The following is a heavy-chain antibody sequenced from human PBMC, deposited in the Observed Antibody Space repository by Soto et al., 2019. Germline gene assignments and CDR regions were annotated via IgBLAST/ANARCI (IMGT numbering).Heavy chain of an antibody. J-gene: IGHJ4*02. CDR3: ARDGHLLWFGELNYFDY. CDR1: GYTFTSYG. CDR2: ISAYNGNT. V-gene: IGHV1-18*01. D-gene: IGHD3-10*01. Sequence: QVQLVQSGAEVKKPGASVKVSCKASGYTFTSYGISWVRQAPGQGLEWMGWISAYNGNTNYAQKLQGRVTMTTDTSTSRAYMELRGLRSDDTAVYYCARDGHLLWFGELNYFDYWGQGTLVTVSS.